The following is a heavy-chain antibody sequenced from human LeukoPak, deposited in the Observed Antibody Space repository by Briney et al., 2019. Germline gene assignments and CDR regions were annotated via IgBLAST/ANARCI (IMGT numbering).Heavy chain of an antibody. CDR1: GFTVSSNY. V-gene: IGHV3-53*01. CDR3: ARVTTSGSYKFDN. Sequence: PGGSLRLSCAASGFTVSSNYISWVRQAPGKGLEWVSLIYTSGSTCYADSVKGRFTISRDISKNTLYLQMNSLRAEDTAVYYCARVTTSGSYKFDNWGQGTLVTVSS. D-gene: IGHD3-10*01. CDR2: IYTSGST. J-gene: IGHJ4*02.